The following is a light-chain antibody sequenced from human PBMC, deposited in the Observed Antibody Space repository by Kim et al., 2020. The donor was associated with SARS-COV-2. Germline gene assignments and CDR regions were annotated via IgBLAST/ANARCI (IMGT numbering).Light chain of an antibody. CDR2: YDS. CDR1: NIGSKS. J-gene: IGLJ3*02. Sequence: VAPGKTARITCGGNNIGSKSVQWYQQKPGQAPVLVIYYDSDRPSGIPERFSGSNSGNTATLTISRVEAGDEADYYCQVWDSSSDQVFGGGTQLTVL. CDR3: QVWDSSSDQV. V-gene: IGLV3-21*04.